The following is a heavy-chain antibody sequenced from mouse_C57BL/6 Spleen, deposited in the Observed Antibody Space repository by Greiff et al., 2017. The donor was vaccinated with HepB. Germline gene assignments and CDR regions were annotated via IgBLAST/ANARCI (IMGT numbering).Heavy chain of an antibody. J-gene: IGHJ2*01. Sequence: VQLQQPGAELVRPGSSVKLSCKASGYTFTSYWMHWVKQRPIQGLEWIGNIDPSDSETHYNQKFKDKATLTVDKSSSTAYMQLSSLTSEDSAVYYCARYDGYYRFDYWGQGTTLTVSS. V-gene: IGHV1-52*01. CDR1: GYTFTSYW. CDR2: IDPSDSET. CDR3: ARYDGYYRFDY. D-gene: IGHD2-3*01.